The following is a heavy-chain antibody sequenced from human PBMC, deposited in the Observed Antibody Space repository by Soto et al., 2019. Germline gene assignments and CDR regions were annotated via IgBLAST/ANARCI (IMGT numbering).Heavy chain of an antibody. Sequence: SQTLSLTCAISGDSVSSNSAAWNWIRQSPSRGLEWLGRTYYRSKWYNDYAVSVKSRITINPDTSKNQFSLQLNSVTPEDTAVYYCARGEVKSGSYYYYYGMDGWGQGTTVTVSS. CDR1: GDSVSSNSAA. CDR2: TYYRSKWYN. D-gene: IGHD1-26*01. J-gene: IGHJ6*02. V-gene: IGHV6-1*01. CDR3: ARGEVKSGSYYYYYGMDG.